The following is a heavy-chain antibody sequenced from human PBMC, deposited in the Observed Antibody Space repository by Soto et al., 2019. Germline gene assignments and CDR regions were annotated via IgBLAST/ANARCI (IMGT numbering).Heavy chain of an antibody. CDR1: GFTFSSYS. CDR2: ISSSSSTI. D-gene: IGHD3-22*01. Sequence: PVGSLRLSCAASGFTFSSYSMNWVRQAPGKGLEWVSYISSSSSTIYYADSVKGRFTISRDNAKNSLYLQMNSLRDEDTAVYYCARDGVVVIRNDAFDIWGQGTTVTVSS. J-gene: IGHJ3*02. V-gene: IGHV3-48*02. CDR3: ARDGVVVIRNDAFDI.